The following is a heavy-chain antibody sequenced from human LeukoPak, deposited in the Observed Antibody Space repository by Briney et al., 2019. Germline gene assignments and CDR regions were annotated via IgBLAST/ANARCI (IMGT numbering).Heavy chain of an antibody. J-gene: IGHJ3*02. CDR3: ARDAGYSYGQDAFDI. Sequence: GGSLRLSCAASGFTVTSNYMSWVRQAPGKGLEWVSVMYSGGSTYYGDSVKGRFTISRDNPKNSLYLQMNSLRAEDTAVYYCARDAGYSYGQDAFDIWGQGTMVTVSS. D-gene: IGHD5-18*01. V-gene: IGHV3-53*01. CDR1: GFTVTSNY. CDR2: MYSGGST.